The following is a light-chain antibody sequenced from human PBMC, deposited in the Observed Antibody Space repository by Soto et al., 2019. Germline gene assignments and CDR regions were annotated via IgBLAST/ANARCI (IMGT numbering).Light chain of an antibody. CDR1: SSDVGGYNY. CDR2: DVS. V-gene: IGLV2-14*01. J-gene: IGLJ1*01. Sequence: QSALTQPASVSGSPGQSITISCTGTSSDVGGYNYVSWYQQHPGKAPKLMIYDVSNRPSGVSNRFSGSKSGNTASLTISGLRAEDEADYYCSSYTRSSLYVFGPGTKLTVL. CDR3: SSYTRSSLYV.